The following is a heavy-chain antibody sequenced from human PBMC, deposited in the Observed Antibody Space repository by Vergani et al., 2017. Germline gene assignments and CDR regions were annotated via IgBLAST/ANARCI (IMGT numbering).Heavy chain of an antibody. CDR2: IYNSGNG. CDR1: GDSIISRSYY. D-gene: IGHD3-16*01. CDR3: ASGKYYSDSTSHFRGRYFDV. V-gene: IGHV4-39*01. J-gene: IGHJ2*01. Sequence: QMQLQESGPGLVKASETLSFTCTVSGDSIISRSYYWGWIRQPPGKGLEWIGSIYNSGNGDSSSSLKSRVTISADTSKNQFSLRLTSVTAADTAVYYCASGKYYSDSTSHFRGRYFDVWGRGTLVTVPS.